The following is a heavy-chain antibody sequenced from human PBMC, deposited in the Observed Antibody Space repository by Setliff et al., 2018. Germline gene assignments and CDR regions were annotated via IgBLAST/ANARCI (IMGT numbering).Heavy chain of an antibody. Sequence: SETLSLTCNVSGGSVSSGYYYWDWIRQPPGKGLEWIGTVYYTGRTYYIPSLKSRVTIAVDAPDNHFSLKLRSVTAADTAVYYCARAPNDLGVDWLFNNYFDYWGHGTLVTVSS. CDR3: ARAPNDLGVDWLFNNYFDY. J-gene: IGHJ4*01. V-gene: IGHV4-39*02. CDR1: GGSVSSGYYY. CDR2: VYYTGRT. D-gene: IGHD3-9*01.